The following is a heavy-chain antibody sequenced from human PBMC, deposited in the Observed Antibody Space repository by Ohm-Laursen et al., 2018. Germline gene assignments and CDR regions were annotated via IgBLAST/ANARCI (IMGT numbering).Heavy chain of an antibody. V-gene: IGHV3-11*01. J-gene: IGHJ4*02. CDR2: ISSSGGTI. CDR1: GFTFSDYY. D-gene: IGHD3-3*01. Sequence: SLRLSCTASGFTFSDYYMSWIRQAPGKGLEWVSYISSSGGTIYYADSVKGRFTISRDNAKNSLYLQMNSLRAEDTAVYYCVGFVVGAPDYWGQGTLVTVSS. CDR3: VGFVVGAPDY.